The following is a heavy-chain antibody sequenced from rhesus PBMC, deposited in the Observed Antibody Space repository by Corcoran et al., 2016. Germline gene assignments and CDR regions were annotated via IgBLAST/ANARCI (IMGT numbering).Heavy chain of an antibody. V-gene: IGHV1-198*02. CDR2: IIPLVGIT. CDR3: ARSIAAADHFDY. CDR1: GLPSARNA. D-gene: IGHD6-31*01. J-gene: IGHJ4*01. Sequence: QAKLVQSGAGWKKPGASGKVSGKASGLPSARNAYSWWRRAPGKGLEWMGVIIPLVGITNYAEKFQGRVTITADTSTSTAYMELSSLRSEDTAVYYCARSIAAADHFDYWGQGVLVTVSS.